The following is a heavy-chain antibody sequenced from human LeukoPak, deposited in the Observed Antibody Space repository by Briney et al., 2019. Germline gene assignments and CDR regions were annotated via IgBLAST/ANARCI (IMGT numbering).Heavy chain of an antibody. CDR1: GYTFTSYG. J-gene: IGHJ4*02. CDR3: ARGPGIAVAGVFDY. D-gene: IGHD6-19*01. V-gene: IGHV1-18*04. CDR2: LSGYTGHT. Sequence: ASVKVSCKASGYTFTSYGINWVRQAPGQGLEWLGWLSGYTGHTNYVQKIQGRVTMTTDTSTNTAYMELRSPRSDDTAVYYCARGPGIAVAGVFDYWGQGSLATVSS.